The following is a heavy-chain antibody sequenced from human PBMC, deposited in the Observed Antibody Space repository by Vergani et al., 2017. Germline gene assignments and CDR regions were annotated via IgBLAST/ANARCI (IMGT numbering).Heavy chain of an antibody. D-gene: IGHD6-25*01. CDR2: IYYNGTT. CDR3: TRHGRSGWAGYFQH. Sequence: QLQLQESGPGLVKPSETLSLTCTVSGVSIGSNSYYWGWIRQPAGKGLEWIGTIYYNGTTYYTEAHKSRLTISVDTSKNQFSLNLTSVTAADTAVYYCTRHGRSGWAGYFQHWGQGTLVTASS. J-gene: IGHJ1*01. CDR1: GVSIGSNSYY. V-gene: IGHV4-39*01.